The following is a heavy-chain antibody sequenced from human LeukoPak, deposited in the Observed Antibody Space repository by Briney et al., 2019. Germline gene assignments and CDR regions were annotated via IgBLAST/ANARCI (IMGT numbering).Heavy chain of an antibody. CDR2: IKQVGSEK. CDR3: ARDEGDCSRTSCPFYYFNC. J-gene: IGHJ4*02. D-gene: IGHD2-2*01. CDR1: GFTFSNYW. Sequence: GGSLRLSCAVSGFTFSNYWMSWVRQAPGKGLEWVANIKQVGSEKYYVDSVKGRFTISRDNAKKSLYLQMNTLRAEDTAIYYCARDEGDCSRTSCPFYYFNCGGQGTLVTVSS. V-gene: IGHV3-7*01.